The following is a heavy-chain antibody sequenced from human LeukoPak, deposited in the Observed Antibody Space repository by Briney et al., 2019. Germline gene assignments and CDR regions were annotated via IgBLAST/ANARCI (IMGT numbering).Heavy chain of an antibody. Sequence: SETLSLTCTVSGGSVSDYYWSWIRQSPGKGLEWIGRIYTSGSTNYNPSLKSRVTISVDTSKNQFSLKLSSVTAADTAVYYCAREAYYYDSSGYYHYYYYYMDVWGKGTTVTISS. CDR3: AREAYYYDSSGYYHYYYYYMDV. CDR2: IYTSGST. CDR1: GGSVSDYY. J-gene: IGHJ6*03. D-gene: IGHD3-22*01. V-gene: IGHV4-4*08.